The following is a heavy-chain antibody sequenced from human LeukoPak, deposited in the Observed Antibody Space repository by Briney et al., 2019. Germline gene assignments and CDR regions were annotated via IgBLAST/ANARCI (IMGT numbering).Heavy chain of an antibody. D-gene: IGHD1-26*01. Sequence: VASVKVSCKASGYTFTGYYMHWVRQAPGQGLEWMGWINPNSGGTNYAQKLQGRVTMTRDTSISTAYMELSRLRSDDTAVYYCARGELSVSHNLMDVWGQGTTVTVSS. J-gene: IGHJ6*02. V-gene: IGHV1-2*02. CDR3: ARGELSVSHNLMDV. CDR2: INPNSGGT. CDR1: GYTFTGYY.